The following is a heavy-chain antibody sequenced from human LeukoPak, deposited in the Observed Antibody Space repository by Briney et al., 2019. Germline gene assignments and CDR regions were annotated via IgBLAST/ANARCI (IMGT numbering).Heavy chain of an antibody. CDR2: ISGSGGST. Sequence: GGSLRLSCAASGFTFSSYAMSWVRQAPGKGLEWVSAISGSGGSTYYADSVKGRFTISRDNSKNTLYLQMNSLRAEDTAVYYCAKDLQSSYASYYFDYWRQGTLVTVSP. D-gene: IGHD5-12*01. J-gene: IGHJ4*02. CDR3: AKDLQSSYASYYFDY. V-gene: IGHV3-23*01. CDR1: GFTFSSYA.